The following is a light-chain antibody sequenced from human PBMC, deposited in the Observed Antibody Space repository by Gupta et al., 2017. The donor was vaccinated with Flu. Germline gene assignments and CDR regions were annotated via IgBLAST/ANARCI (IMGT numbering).Light chain of an antibody. CDR1: QNINSW. J-gene: IGKJ1*01. CDR2: KAS. V-gene: IGKV1-5*03. Sequence: PSTLSASVGDRVTITCRASQNINSWLAWYQQKPGKAPKLVIYKASTVQSGVPSMFGGSGSETEFTLTISSLQPDDFATYYCQQDNSYPWTFGQGTKVEIK. CDR3: QQDNSYPWT.